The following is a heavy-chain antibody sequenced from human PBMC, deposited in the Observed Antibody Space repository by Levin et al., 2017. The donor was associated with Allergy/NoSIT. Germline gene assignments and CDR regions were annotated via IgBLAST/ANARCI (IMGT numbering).Heavy chain of an antibody. V-gene: IGHV1-8*01. CDR1: GYTFTSYD. CDR2: MNPNSGNT. CDR3: ARGAGGYVSAPFDP. Sequence: GESLKISCKASGYTFTSYDINWVRQATGQGLEWMGWMNPNSGNTGYAQKFQGRVTMTRNTSISTAYMELSSLRSEDTAVYYCARGAGGYVSAPFDPWGQGTLVTVSS. J-gene: IGHJ5*02. D-gene: IGHD5-12*01.